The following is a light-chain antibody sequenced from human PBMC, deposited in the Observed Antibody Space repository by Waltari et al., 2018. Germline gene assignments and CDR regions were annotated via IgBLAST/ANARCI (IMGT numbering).Light chain of an antibody. Sequence: AIRMTQSPSSFSASTGDRVTMTCRASQGINTYVAWYQQKPGKAPNLLIYAASTLQSGVPSRFSGSGSGTDFTLTISCLQSEDFATYYCQQYYNYPYTLGQGTKVEIK. V-gene: IGKV1-8*01. J-gene: IGKJ2*01. CDR1: QGINTY. CDR3: QQYYNYPYT. CDR2: AAS.